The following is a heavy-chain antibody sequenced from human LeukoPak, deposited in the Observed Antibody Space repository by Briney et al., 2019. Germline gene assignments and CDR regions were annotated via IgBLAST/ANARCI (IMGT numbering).Heavy chain of an antibody. Sequence: GGSLRLSCAASGFTFSSYAMHWVRQAPGKGLEGGAVISYDGSNKYYADSVKGRFTISRDNSKNTLYLQMNSLRAEDTAVYYCARDKTYYYDSSGYNDAFDIWGQGTMVTVSS. V-gene: IGHV3-30*04. CDR1: GFTFSSYA. CDR3: ARDKTYYYDSSGYNDAFDI. CDR2: ISYDGSNK. D-gene: IGHD3-22*01. J-gene: IGHJ3*02.